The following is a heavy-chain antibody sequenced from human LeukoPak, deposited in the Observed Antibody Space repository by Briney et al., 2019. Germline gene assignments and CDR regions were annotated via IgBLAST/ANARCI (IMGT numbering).Heavy chain of an antibody. J-gene: IGHJ4*02. D-gene: IGHD2-15*01. Sequence: GESLKISCEGSGYSFTNYWIGWVRQMPGKGLGWMGSFYPGDSDTRYSPSFRGLVTISADKSISTAYLQWNTLQASDTAMYYCVRSRGYCTDGSCYDFDHWGQGTLVTVSS. CDR2: FYPGDSDT. CDR1: GYSFTNYW. CDR3: VRSRGYCTDGSCYDFDH. V-gene: IGHV5-51*01.